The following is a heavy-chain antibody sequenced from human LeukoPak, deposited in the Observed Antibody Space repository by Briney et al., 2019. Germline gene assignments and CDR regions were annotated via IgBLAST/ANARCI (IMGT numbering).Heavy chain of an antibody. CDR2: IIPIFGTA. CDR3: ATTYYYDNSGYYYYF. Sequence: SVKVSCKASGGTFSSYAISWVRQAPGQGLEWMGGIIPIFGTANYAQNFQGRVTITADESTSTAYMELSSLRSEDTAIYYCATTYYYDNSGYYYYFWGQGTLVTVSS. J-gene: IGHJ4*02. V-gene: IGHV1-69*13. CDR1: GGTFSSYA. D-gene: IGHD3-22*01.